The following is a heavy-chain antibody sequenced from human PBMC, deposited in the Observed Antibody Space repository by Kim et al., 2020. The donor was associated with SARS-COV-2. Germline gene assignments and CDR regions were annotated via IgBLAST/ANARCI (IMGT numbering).Heavy chain of an antibody. J-gene: IGHJ4*02. CDR1: GGSISSSSYY. Sequence: SETLSLTCTVSGGSISSSSYYWGWIRQPPGKGLEWIGSIYYSGSTYYNPSLKSRVTISVDTSKNQFSLKLSSVTAADTAVYYCARLYTVTSYYFDYWGQGTLVTVSS. D-gene: IGHD4-17*01. CDR2: IYYSGST. CDR3: ARLYTVTSYYFDY. V-gene: IGHV4-39*01.